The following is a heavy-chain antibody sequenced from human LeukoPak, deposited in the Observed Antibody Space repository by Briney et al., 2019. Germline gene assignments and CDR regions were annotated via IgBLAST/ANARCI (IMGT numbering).Heavy chain of an antibody. CDR1: GGTFSSHA. CDR3: ARALYYYDSSGYTPPYFDY. CDR2: IIPIFGTA. V-gene: IGHV1-69*01. Sequence: ASVKVSCKASGGTFSSHAISWVRQAPGQGLEWMGGIIPIFGTANYAQKFQGRVTITADESTSTAYMELSSLRSEDTAVYYCARALYYYDSSGYTPPYFDYWGQGTLVTVSS. D-gene: IGHD3-22*01. J-gene: IGHJ4*02.